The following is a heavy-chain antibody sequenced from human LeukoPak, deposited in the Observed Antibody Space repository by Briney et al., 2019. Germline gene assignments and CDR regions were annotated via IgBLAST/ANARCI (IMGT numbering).Heavy chain of an antibody. J-gene: IGHJ4*02. CDR2: ISAYNGNT. V-gene: IGHV1-18*01. CDR1: GYTFTSYG. Sequence: GASVKVSCKASGYTFTSYGFTWVRQAPGQGLEWMGWISAYNGNTDYAQKLQGRVTMTTDTSTSTAYMELRSLRSDDTAVCFCARAYYHDTSSYQGFDFWGQGTLVTVSS. D-gene: IGHD3-22*01. CDR3: ARAYYHDTSSYQGFDF.